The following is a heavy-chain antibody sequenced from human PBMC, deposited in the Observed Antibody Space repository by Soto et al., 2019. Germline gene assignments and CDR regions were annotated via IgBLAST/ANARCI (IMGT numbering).Heavy chain of an antibody. Sequence: NPSETLSLTCAVSDDSISSSNWWSWVRQPPGKGLEWIGEIYHSGSTNYNPSLKSRVTISVDKSKNQFSLKLSSVTAADTAVYYCATRSLGVTTSFQYDYWGQGTLVTVSS. CDR3: ATRSLGVTTSFQYDY. CDR2: IYHSGST. D-gene: IGHD4-17*01. J-gene: IGHJ4*02. CDR1: DDSISSSNW. V-gene: IGHV4-4*02.